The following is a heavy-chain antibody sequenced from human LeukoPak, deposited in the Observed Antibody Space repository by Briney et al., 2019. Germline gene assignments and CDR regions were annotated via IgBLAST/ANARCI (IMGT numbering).Heavy chain of an antibody. Sequence: SETLSLTCTVSRGALNSYYWTWFRQSPGKGLEWIGYIHDTVNTNYNSSLKGRVTIPVDTSKNQFSLNLRSVTAADTAIYYCARGRITIFGVLTPHFDYWGQGTLVTVAS. CDR2: IHDTVNT. D-gene: IGHD3-3*01. J-gene: IGHJ4*02. CDR1: RGALNSYY. V-gene: IGHV4-59*01. CDR3: ARGRITIFGVLTPHFDY.